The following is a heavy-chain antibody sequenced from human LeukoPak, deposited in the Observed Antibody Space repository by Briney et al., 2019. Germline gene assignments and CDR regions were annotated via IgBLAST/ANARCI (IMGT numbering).Heavy chain of an antibody. V-gene: IGHV3-74*01. CDR1: GFTFSSYW. CDR2: INPDGGST. CDR3: TRGLLAVAGTEY. Sequence: GGSLRLSCAASGFTFSSYWMHWVRQAPGKGLVWVSRINPDGGSTNYADSVKGQFTISRDNAKNTVYLQMNSLRAEDTAVYYCTRGLLAVAGTEYWGQGTLVTVSS. D-gene: IGHD6-19*01. J-gene: IGHJ4*02.